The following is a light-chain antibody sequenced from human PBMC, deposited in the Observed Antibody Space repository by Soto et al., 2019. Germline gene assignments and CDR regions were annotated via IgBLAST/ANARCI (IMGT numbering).Light chain of an antibody. V-gene: IGKV3-20*01. Sequence: EIVLTQSPVTLSLSPGERATLSCRASQSVSSSYLAWYQQKPGQAPRLLXYGASSRATGSPDRFSGSGSGTDFTLTISRLEPEDFAVYYCQQYGSSPPSITFGQGTRLEI. J-gene: IGKJ5*01. CDR1: QSVSSSY. CDR2: GAS. CDR3: QQYGSSPPSIT.